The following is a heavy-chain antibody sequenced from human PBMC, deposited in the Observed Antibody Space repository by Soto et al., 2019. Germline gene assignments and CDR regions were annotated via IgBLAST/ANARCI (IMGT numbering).Heavy chain of an antibody. CDR2: ISGSGDKT. V-gene: IGHV3-23*01. J-gene: IGHJ1*01. Sequence: EVQLLQSGGGLAQPGTSLRLSCAASGFTFKYYAMTWVRQAPGKGLEWVSTISGSGDKTDYADSVKGRFRVSRDNSKDTLYLQMDSLRADDTALYYCARESKWYGGQYFQDWGQGTLVTFSS. CDR3: ARESKWYGGQYFQD. CDR1: GFTFKYYA. D-gene: IGHD2-8*01.